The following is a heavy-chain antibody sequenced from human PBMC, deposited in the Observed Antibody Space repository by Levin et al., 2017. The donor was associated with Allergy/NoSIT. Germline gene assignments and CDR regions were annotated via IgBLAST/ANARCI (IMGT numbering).Heavy chain of an antibody. CDR2: ISGSGGTT. CDR1: AFTFSNYA. D-gene: IGHD6-13*01. CDR3: AKYLVIPAGAGIDLDAFDL. J-gene: IGHJ3*01. V-gene: IGHV3-23*01. Sequence: GESLKISCAASAFTFSNYAMTWVRQVPGKGLEWVSVISGSGGTTSYAASVKGRFTISRDNSKNTLYLQMNSLRAEDTAVYYCAKYLVIPAGAGIDLDAFDLWGQGTMVTVSS.